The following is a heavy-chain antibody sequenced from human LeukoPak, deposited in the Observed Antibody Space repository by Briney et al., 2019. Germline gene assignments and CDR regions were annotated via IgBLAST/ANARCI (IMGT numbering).Heavy chain of an antibody. CDR1: GFTFSNAW. CDR3: TTGPTVVVTAIPDGRKSNY. J-gene: IGHJ4*02. CDR2: IKSKTDGGTT. Sequence: GGSLRLSCAASGFTFSNAWMSWVRQAPGKGLEWVGRIKSKTDGGTTDYAAPVKGRFTISRDDSKNTLYLQMNSLKTEDTAVYYCTTGPTVVVTAIPDGRKSNYWGQGTLVTVSS. V-gene: IGHV3-15*01. D-gene: IGHD2-21*02.